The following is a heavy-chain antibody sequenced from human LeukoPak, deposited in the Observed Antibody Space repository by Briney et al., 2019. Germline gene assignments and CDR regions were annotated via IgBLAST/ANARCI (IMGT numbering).Heavy chain of an antibody. V-gene: IGHV4-59*01. CDR3: ARRGWYNSGWYYLDY. CDR1: GGSISSYY. CDR2: IYYSGST. J-gene: IGHJ4*02. D-gene: IGHD6-19*01. Sequence: SETLSLTCPVSGGSISSYYWSWIRQPPGKGLEWIGYIYYSGSTNYNPSLKSRVTISVDTSKNQFSLKLSSVTAADTAVYYCARRGWYNSGWYYLDYWGQGTLVTVSS.